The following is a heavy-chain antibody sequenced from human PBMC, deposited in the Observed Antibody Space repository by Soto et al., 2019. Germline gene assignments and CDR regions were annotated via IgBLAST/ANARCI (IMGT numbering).Heavy chain of an antibody. CDR2: IYSRGTT. CDR1: GGTISSYY. Sequence: SETLSLTCSVSGGTISSYYWSWVRQPPGRGLEWIGYIYSRGTTSYNPSLKSRATILVDTSKNQFSLRLTSVTATDTAVYYCATGRISRGLDVWGQGTTVTVSS. J-gene: IGHJ6*02. CDR3: ATGRISRGLDV. V-gene: IGHV4-59*12.